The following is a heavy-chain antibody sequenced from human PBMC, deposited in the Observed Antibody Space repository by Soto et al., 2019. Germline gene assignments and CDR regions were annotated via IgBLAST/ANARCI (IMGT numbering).Heavy chain of an antibody. V-gene: IGHV1-2*02. Sequence: ASVKVSCKTSGYSFTAYYVHWVRQAPGQGLEWIGWVYPRRGDTKYAQKFQGRVTMTRDTSITTAYMELSRLRPDDTAIYYCARVEGSASSPGYWGQGILVTVSS. J-gene: IGHJ1*01. CDR2: VYPRRGDT. CDR3: ARVEGSASSPGY. CDR1: GYSFTAYY. D-gene: IGHD6-6*01.